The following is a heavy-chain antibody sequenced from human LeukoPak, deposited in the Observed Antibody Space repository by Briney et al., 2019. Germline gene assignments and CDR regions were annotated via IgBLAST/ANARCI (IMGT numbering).Heavy chain of an antibody. V-gene: IGHV4-39*01. D-gene: IGHD5-12*01. CDR1: GDFINNNNYY. J-gene: IGHJ4*02. CDR2: INYSGSP. Sequence: SETLSLTCTVSGDFINNNNYYWGWIRQPPGKGLEYIGSINYSGSPHYNPSLKSRVTISANMSKNQFSLKLSSVTAADTAVYYCARTVSSLPRISGSKETDSWGQGTLVTVSS. CDR3: ARTVSSLPRISGSKETDS.